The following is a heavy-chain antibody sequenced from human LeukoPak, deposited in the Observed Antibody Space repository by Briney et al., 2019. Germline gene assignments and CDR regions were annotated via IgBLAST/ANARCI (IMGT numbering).Heavy chain of an antibody. CDR2: VSDDGNKK. V-gene: IGHV3-30*01. CDR1: GFTFSSYP. J-gene: IGHJ6*03. CDR3: ARGQLLLEGYFYYMDV. Sequence: GGSLRLSCAASGFTFSSYPIHWVRQAPGKGLEWVVVVSDDGNKKFDADFVKGRFTISRDNSKNTLYLQMNSLRGEDTAVYYCARGQLLLEGYFYYMDVWGKGTTVTVSS. D-gene: IGHD1-26*01.